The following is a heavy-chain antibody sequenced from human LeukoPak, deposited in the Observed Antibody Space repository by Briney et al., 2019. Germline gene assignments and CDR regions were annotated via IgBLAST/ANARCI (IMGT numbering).Heavy chain of an antibody. CDR1: SGSISTSNYY. CDR3: ARDANDFWSGYLTPFDY. V-gene: IGHV4-39*07. D-gene: IGHD3-3*01. J-gene: IGHJ4*02. Sequence: SETLSLTCTVSSGSISTSNYYWSWIRQPPGKGLEWIGEINHSGSTNYNPSLRSRVTISVDTSKNQFSLKLSSVTAADTAVYYCARDANDFWSGYLTPFDYWGQGTLVTVSS. CDR2: INHSGST.